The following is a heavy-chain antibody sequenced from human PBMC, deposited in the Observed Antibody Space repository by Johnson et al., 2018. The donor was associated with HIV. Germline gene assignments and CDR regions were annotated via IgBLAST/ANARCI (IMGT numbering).Heavy chain of an antibody. Sequence: VLLVESGGGVVQPGRSLRLSCAASGFTFSDYYMSWIRQAPGKGLEWVSAISGSGGSTYYADSVKGRFTISIDNSKTTLYLQMNSLRAEDTATYYWAKDQGAGEVTMRVVVTPPARAFDVWGQGTMVTVSS. CDR1: GFTFSDYY. J-gene: IGHJ3*01. D-gene: IGHD3-22*01. V-gene: IGHV3-23*04. CDR2: ISGSGGST. CDR3: AKDQGAGEVTMRVVVTPPARAFDV.